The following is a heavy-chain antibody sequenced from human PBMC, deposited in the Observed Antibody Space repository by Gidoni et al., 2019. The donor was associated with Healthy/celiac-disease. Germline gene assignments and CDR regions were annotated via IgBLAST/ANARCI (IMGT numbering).Heavy chain of an antibody. Sequence: QVQLQQWGAGLLKPSETLSLTCAVHGGSFSGYYWRWIRQPPGKGLEWIGEIKHSGSTNYNPSLKSRVTISVDTSKNQFSLKLSSVTAADTAVYYCARGLGYGDYVPPDYWGQGTLVTVSS. CDR1: GGSFSGYY. CDR3: ARGLGYGDYVPPDY. J-gene: IGHJ4*02. D-gene: IGHD4-17*01. CDR2: IKHSGST. V-gene: IGHV4-34*01.